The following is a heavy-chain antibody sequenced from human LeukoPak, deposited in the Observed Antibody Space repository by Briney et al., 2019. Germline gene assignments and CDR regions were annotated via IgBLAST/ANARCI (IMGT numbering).Heavy chain of an antibody. J-gene: IGHJ3*02. V-gene: IGHV3-30*03. CDR2: ISYDGSNK. D-gene: IGHD3-22*01. CDR3: ARARVPGAYYPDAFDI. Sequence: GGSLRLTCAASGFTFSSYGMHWVRQAPGKGLEWVAVISYDGSNKYYVDSVKGRFTISRDNAKNSLYLQMNSLRAEDTAVYYCARARVPGAYYPDAFDIWGQGTMVTVSS. CDR1: GFTFSSYG.